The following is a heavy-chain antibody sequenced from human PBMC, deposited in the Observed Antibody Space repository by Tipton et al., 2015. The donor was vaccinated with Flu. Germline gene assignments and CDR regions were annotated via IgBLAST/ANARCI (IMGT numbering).Heavy chain of an antibody. CDR3: ARDGGVGSGWSYSGGNYYYGMDV. J-gene: IGHJ6*02. CDR1: GGSINRSHYY. V-gene: IGHV4-39*07. Sequence: TLSLTCTVSGGSINRSHYYWGWIRQPSGKGLEWIGSIYHSGSTFYHPSLKSRVTISVDTSKNQFSLKLSAVTAADTAVYYCARDGGVGSGWSYSGGNYYYGMDVWGQGTTVIVSS. D-gene: IGHD6-19*01. CDR2: IYHSGST.